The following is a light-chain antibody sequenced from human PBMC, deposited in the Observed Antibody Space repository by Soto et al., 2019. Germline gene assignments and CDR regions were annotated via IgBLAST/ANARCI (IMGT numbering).Light chain of an antibody. CDR3: QQYNNWPRT. CDR1: QSVSSN. J-gene: IGKJ1*01. Sequence: IVLTQSPGTLSLSPGERATLSCRASQSVSSNYLAWYQHKPGQAPRLLIYGASTRAAGIPARFSGSGSGTEFTLTISSLQSEDFAIYYCQQYNNWPRTFGQGTKVDIK. V-gene: IGKV3-15*01. CDR2: GAS.